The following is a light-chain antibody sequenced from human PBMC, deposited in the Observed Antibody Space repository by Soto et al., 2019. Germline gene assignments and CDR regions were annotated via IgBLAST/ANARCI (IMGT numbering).Light chain of an antibody. J-gene: IGKJ1*01. V-gene: IGKV1-6*01. CDR2: AAS. CDR1: QGIRND. CDR3: LQDYNYPWT. Sequence: AIQMTHSPSSLSASVGDRVTITCRASQGIRNDLGWFQQKPGKAPKLLIYAASDLQSGVPSRFSGSGSGTDFTLTITNLQPEDFATYYCLQDYNYPWTFGQGTKVDIK.